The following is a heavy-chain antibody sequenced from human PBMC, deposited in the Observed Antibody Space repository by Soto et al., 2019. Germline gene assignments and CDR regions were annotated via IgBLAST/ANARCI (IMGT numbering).Heavy chain of an antibody. Sequence: PGGSLRLSCAASGFTLSGSTMEWVRQASGKGLEWVGRIRSKANNYATTYIESVKGRFTISRDDSKNTAYLQMNSLKTEDTAIYYCTRHGPETVNYFDSWGQGTLVTVS. D-gene: IGHD4-4*01. CDR3: TRHGPETVNYFDS. J-gene: IGHJ4*02. CDR2: IRSKANNYAT. V-gene: IGHV3-73*01. CDR1: GFTLSGST.